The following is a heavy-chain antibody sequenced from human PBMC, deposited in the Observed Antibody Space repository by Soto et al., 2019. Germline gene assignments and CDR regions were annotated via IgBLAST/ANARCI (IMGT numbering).Heavy chain of an antibody. CDR3: ARIDCTGNNCNPYYHYGMDV. CDR1: GFTFYTYC. J-gene: IGHJ6*02. Sequence: GGSLRLSCAASGFTFYTYCMHWVRQVPGKGLQWVAFIWYDGGTKYYADSVRGRFTVSRDNSKNTLYLQINSLRDEDTAVYYCARIDCTGNNCNPYYHYGMDVWGQGTTVNVSS. V-gene: IGHV3-33*01. CDR2: IWYDGGTK. D-gene: IGHD2-8*02.